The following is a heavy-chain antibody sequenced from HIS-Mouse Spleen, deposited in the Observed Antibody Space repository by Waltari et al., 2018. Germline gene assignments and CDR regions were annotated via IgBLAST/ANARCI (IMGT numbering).Heavy chain of an antibody. CDR3: EGVYGSGSYYFDY. V-gene: IGHV3-30*03. Sequence: QVQLVESGGGVVQPGRSLRLSCAASGFTFSSYGMHWVRQAPGKGREGVEVISNDGSNKDYADSVKGRFTISRDNSKNTLYLQMNSLRAEDTAVYYCEGVYGSGSYYFDYWGQGTLVTVSS. CDR1: GFTFSSYG. J-gene: IGHJ4*02. D-gene: IGHD3-10*01. CDR2: ISNDGSNK.